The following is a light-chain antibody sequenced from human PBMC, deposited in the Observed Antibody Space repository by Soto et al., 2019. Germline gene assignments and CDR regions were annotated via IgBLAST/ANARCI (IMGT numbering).Light chain of an antibody. CDR2: WAS. CDR3: QQYYSSPTWT. CDR1: KSLFYSSNNKNY. J-gene: IGKJ1*01. Sequence: DIVMTQSPDSLALSLGESATINCKSSKSLFYSSNNKNYLAWFQKKPAQPPQLXXYWASTRESGVPDRFSGSGSETDLTLTISSLQAEDVATYYCQQYYSSPTWTFGQGTKVDIK. V-gene: IGKV4-1*01.